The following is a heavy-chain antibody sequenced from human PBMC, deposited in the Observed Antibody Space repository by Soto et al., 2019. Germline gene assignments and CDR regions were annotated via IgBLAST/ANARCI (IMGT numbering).Heavy chain of an antibody. V-gene: IGHV4-39*01. Sequence: SETLSLTCTVSGGSISSSSYYWGWIRQPPGKGLEWIGSIYYSGSTYYNPSLKSRVTISVDTSKNQFSLKLSSVTAADTAVYYCAGHAASKEPQRISVFGVAQTPPPDYWGQGTLVTVSS. CDR2: IYYSGST. J-gene: IGHJ4*02. CDR3: AGHAASKEPQRISVFGVAQTPPPDY. D-gene: IGHD3-3*01. CDR1: GGSISSSSYY.